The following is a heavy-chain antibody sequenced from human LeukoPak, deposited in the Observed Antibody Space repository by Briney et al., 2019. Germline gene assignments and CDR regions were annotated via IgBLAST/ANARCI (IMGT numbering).Heavy chain of an antibody. V-gene: IGHV3-21*01. D-gene: IGHD3-10*01. CDR1: GFTFSSYS. CDR3: ASAGPGRYGVYDY. Sequence: PGGSLRLSCAASGFTFSSYSMTWVRQAPGKGLEWVSSISSSSSYIYYADSVKGRFTISRDNAKNSLYLQMNSLRAEDTAVYYCASAGPGRYGVYDYWGQGTLVTVSS. J-gene: IGHJ4*02. CDR2: ISSSSSYI.